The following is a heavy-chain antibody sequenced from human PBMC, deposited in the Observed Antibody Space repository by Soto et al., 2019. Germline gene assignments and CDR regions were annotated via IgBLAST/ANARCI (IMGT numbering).Heavy chain of an antibody. Sequence: SETLSLTCAVSGDSISSPNWWSWVRQPPGKGLEWIGEVYHSGDTKYNPSLKSRVTISVDKSKNQFSLKLSSVTAADTALYYCARDHGGYSFAGDYWGQGSMVTVS. CDR2: VYHSGDT. V-gene: IGHV4-4*02. J-gene: IGHJ4*02. CDR1: GDSISSPNW. CDR3: ARDHGGYSFAGDY. D-gene: IGHD5-18*01.